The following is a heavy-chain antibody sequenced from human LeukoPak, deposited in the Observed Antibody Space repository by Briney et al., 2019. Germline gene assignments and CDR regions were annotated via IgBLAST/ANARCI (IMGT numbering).Heavy chain of an antibody. CDR1: GGSISSYY. Sequence: PSETLSLTCTVSGGSISSYYWSWIRQPPGKGLEWIGYIYYSGSTNYNPSLKSRVTISVDTSKNQFSLKLSSVTAADTAVYYCARGYDSGGGMDVWGKGTTVTVSS. V-gene: IGHV4-59*01. D-gene: IGHD5-12*01. CDR2: IYYSGST. CDR3: ARGYDSGGGMDV. J-gene: IGHJ6*04.